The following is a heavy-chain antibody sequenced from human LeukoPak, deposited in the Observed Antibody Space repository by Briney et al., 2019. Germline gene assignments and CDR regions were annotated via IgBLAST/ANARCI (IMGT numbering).Heavy chain of an antibody. Sequence: GRSLRLSCAASGFTFSNYDMHWVRQAPGKGLEWVAVISYDGTNKYYADSVKGRFIISRDNSKNTLHLQMNSLRAEDTAVYYCAKDDRGNEAPFDYWGQGTLVTISS. CDR1: GFTFSNYD. CDR2: ISYDGTNK. V-gene: IGHV3-30*18. J-gene: IGHJ4*02. CDR3: AKDDRGNEAPFDY.